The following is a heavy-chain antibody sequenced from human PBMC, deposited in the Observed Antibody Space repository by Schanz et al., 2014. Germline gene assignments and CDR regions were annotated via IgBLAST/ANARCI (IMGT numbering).Heavy chain of an antibody. Sequence: QVQLVESGGGVVQPGRSLRLSCAASGFTFSSYGMHWVRQAPGKGLEWVAIIWYDGSNKYYADSVKGRFTISRDNSKNTLYLQMNSLRAEDTAVYYCARGQRRTIGRPFGPWGQGTLVTVSS. CDR1: GFTFSSYG. J-gene: IGHJ5*02. CDR3: ARGQRRTIGRPFGP. CDR2: IWYDGSNK. D-gene: IGHD6-25*01. V-gene: IGHV3-33*01.